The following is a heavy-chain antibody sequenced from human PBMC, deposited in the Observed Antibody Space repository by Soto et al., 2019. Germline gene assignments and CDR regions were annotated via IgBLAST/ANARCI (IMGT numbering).Heavy chain of an antibody. J-gene: IGHJ6*01. CDR2: IEQDGSEK. CDR1: GFTFSSYW. D-gene: IGHD2-2*01. CDR3: AGDPNIALVPAALWSYYLYYGLDV. Sequence: PVGSLRLSCAASGFTFSSYWMSWVRQAPGKGLEWVANIEQDGSEKYYVDSVKGRFTISRDNAKNSLYLQMNSLRAEDTAVYYCAGDPNIALVPAALWSYYLYYGLDVWGQGTTVTVSS. V-gene: IGHV3-7*01.